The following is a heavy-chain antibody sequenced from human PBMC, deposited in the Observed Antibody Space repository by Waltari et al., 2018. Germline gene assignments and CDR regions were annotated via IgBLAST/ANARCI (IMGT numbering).Heavy chain of an antibody. CDR2: INHSGST. D-gene: IGHD3-10*01. J-gene: IGHJ4*02. CDR1: GGSFSGYY. Sequence: QVQLQQWGAGLLKPSETLSLTCAVYGGSFSGYYWSWIRQPPGKGLEWIGEINHSGSTNYNPSLKSRVTISVDTSKNQFSLKLSSVTAADTAVYYCARGRAYYYGSGSYGAYYFDYWGQGTLVTVSS. V-gene: IGHV4-34*01. CDR3: ARGRAYYYGSGSYGAYYFDY.